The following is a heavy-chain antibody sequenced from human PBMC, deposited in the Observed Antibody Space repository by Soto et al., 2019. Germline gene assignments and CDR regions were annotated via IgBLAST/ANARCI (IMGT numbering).Heavy chain of an antibody. D-gene: IGHD4-17*01. V-gene: IGHV1-2*04. CDR2: INPNSGGT. J-gene: IGHJ4*02. CDR1: GYTFTGYY. Sequence: ASVKVSCKASGYTFTGYYMHWVRQAPGQGLEWMGWINPNSGGTNYAQKFQGWVTMTRDTSISTAYMELSSLRSEDTAVYYCARDPDYGGNSAFDYWGQGTLVTVSS. CDR3: ARDPDYGGNSAFDY.